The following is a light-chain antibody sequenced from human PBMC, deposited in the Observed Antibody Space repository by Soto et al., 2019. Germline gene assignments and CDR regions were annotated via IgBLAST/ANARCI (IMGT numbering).Light chain of an antibody. CDR2: LNSDGSH. V-gene: IGLV4-69*01. CDR1: SGHKNYA. J-gene: IGLJ2*01. CDR3: QTWGTGIHVV. Sequence: QPVLTQSPSASASLGASVKLTCTLSSGHKNYAIAWHQQQPEKGPRYLMKLNSDGSHTKGDGIPDRFSGSSSGAERYLTISSLQSEDEADYYCQTWGTGIHVVFGGGTKLTVL.